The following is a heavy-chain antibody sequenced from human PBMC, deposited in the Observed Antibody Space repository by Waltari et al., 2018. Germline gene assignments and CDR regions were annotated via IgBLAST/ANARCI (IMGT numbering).Heavy chain of an antibody. CDR3: ARSLGPFGGTWPYYFDY. V-gene: IGHV2-5*02. D-gene: IGHD3-16*01. J-gene: IGHJ4*02. CDR2: IHWDDDK. Sequence: QITLKESGPTLVKPTQTLTLTCTFSGFSLSNSGVSVGGVAVGWIRQPPGKALEWLALIHWDDDKRYSPALKSRLTITKDTSKNQVVLTMANMDPLDTATYFCARSLGPFGGTWPYYFDYWGQGTLVTVSS. CDR1: GFSLSNSGVSVGGVA.